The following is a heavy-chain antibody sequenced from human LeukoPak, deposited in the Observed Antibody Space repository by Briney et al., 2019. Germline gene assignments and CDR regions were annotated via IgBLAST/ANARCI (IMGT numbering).Heavy chain of an antibody. V-gene: IGHV4-39*07. CDR3: GRSAGFVHFDH. D-gene: IGHD3-16*01. J-gene: IGHJ4*02. CDR2: TNYYWKT. CDR1: GGSISSYY. Sequence: SETLSLTCTVSGGSISSYYWVWIRQPPGKGLEWIGSTNYYWKTYYNPSVKSRVTISVDTSKNQFSLMVRSVTAADTAVYYCGRSAGFVHFDHWGQGTLVTVTS.